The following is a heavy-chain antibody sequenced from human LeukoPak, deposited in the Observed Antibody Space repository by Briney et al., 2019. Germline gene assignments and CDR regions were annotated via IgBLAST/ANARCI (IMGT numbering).Heavy chain of an antibody. Sequence: GGSLRLSCAVSGITLSNYGMSWVRQAPGKGLEWVAGISDSGGRTNYADSVKGRFTISRDNPKNTLYLQMNSLRAEDTAVYYCAKEGLNPLSYFDYWGQGTLVTVSS. V-gene: IGHV3-23*01. J-gene: IGHJ4*02. CDR2: ISDSGGRT. CDR3: AKEGLNPLSYFDY. CDR1: GITLSNYG. D-gene: IGHD2/OR15-2a*01.